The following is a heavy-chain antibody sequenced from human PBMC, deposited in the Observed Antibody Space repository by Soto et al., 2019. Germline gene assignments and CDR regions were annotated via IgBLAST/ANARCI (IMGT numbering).Heavy chain of an antibody. D-gene: IGHD3-3*01. CDR2: IYYSGST. J-gene: IGHJ5*02. V-gene: IGHV4-30-4*01. Sequence: LSLTCTVSGGSISSGDYYWSWIRQPPGKGLEWIGYIYYSGSTYYNPSLKSRVTISVDTSKNQFSLKLSSVTAADTAVYYCARAATYYDFWSGYSPSNWFDPWGQGTLVTVSS. CDR3: ARAATYYDFWSGYSPSNWFDP. CDR1: GGSISSGDYY.